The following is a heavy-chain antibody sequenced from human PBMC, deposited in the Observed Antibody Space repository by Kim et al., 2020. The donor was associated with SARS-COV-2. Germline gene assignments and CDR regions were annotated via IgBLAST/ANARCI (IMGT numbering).Heavy chain of an antibody. J-gene: IGHJ6*02. CDR1: GGSISSGSYY. V-gene: IGHV4-61*02. D-gene: IGHD4-4*01. Sequence: SETLSLTCTVSGGSISSGSYYWSWIRQPAGKGLEWIGRIYTSGSTNYNPSLKSRVTISVDTSKNQFSLKLSSVTAADTAVYYCARAITTVTPSLDYGMDVWGQGTTVTVSS. CDR2: IYTSGST. CDR3: ARAITTVTPSLDYGMDV.